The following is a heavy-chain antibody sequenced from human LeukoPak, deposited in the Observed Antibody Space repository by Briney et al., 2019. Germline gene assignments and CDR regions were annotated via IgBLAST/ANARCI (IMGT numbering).Heavy chain of an antibody. Sequence: GGTLRLSCAASRFTSRDFITAFAEYTIPRVRQAPGKGLEWVSAIRSSGGSTYYADSVKGRFTISRDNSKNTLYLQMNSLRAEDTAVYYCAKGGSSSGWPGGYYYMDVWGKGTTVTVSS. J-gene: IGHJ6*03. D-gene: IGHD6-19*01. CDR1: RFTSRDFITAFAEYT. CDR2: IRSSGGST. V-gene: IGHV3-23*01. CDR3: AKGGSSSGWPGGYYYMDV.